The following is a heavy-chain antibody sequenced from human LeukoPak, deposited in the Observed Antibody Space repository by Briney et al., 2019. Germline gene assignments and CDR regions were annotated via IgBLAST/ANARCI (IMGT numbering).Heavy chain of an antibody. V-gene: IGHV1-2*02. Sequence: VASVKVSCKASGYSFTDYYMHWVRQAPGQGLEWMGWISPRSGDTSYAQKFQGRVTMTRDTSINTVDMDLSGLTSDDSAVFYCARGREIHGGSDTKLDDYWGQGTLVTVSS. CDR1: GYSFTDYY. CDR3: ARGREIHGGSDTKLDDY. D-gene: IGHD3-10*01. J-gene: IGHJ4*02. CDR2: ISPRSGDT.